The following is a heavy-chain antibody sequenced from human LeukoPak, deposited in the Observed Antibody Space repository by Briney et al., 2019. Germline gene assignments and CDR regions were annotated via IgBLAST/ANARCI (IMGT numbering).Heavy chain of an antibody. D-gene: IGHD4-17*01. Sequence: PGWSLRLSCVVSGFTFSTSNMNWVRQAPGRGLEWVSSITSSSSYIYYADSVKGRFTISRDNAKNSLSLQMNSLRAEDTAVYYCATEKNYGDYNAYGMDVWGQGTTVIVSS. CDR3: ATEKNYGDYNAYGMDV. CDR2: ITSSSSYI. CDR1: GFTFSTSN. V-gene: IGHV3-21*01. J-gene: IGHJ6*02.